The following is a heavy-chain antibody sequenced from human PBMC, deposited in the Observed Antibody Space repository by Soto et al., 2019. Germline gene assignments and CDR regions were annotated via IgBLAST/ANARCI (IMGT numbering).Heavy chain of an antibody. CDR2: MNPNSGNT. J-gene: IGHJ5*01. V-gene: IGHV1-8*02. D-gene: IGHD3-10*01. CDR3: TRAYGAETFDF. CDR1: GYTFNNYD. Sequence: QVLLVQSGAEVKKPGASVKVSCKASGYTFNNYDNHWVRQAPGHGLEWMGWMNPNSGNTGYAQNFRGRVTMTQNTAIGTAYMELSSLRSDDTATYYCTRAYGAETFDFWGQGTRVTVSS.